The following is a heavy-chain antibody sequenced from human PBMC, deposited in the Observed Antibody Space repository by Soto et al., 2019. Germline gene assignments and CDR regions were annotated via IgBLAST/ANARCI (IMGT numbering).Heavy chain of an antibody. D-gene: IGHD2-21*02. V-gene: IGHV5-10-1*01. J-gene: IGHJ3*02. CDR2: IDPSDSFS. CDR1: GYIFTNYW. CDR3: ARPGGAVVTSTSDGFHI. Sequence: GESLKISCKGSGYIFTNYWISWVRQLPGKGLEWMGRIDPSDSFSNYSPSFEGHVTISADKSITTAYLQWSSLEASDTGMYYCARPGGAVVTSTSDGFHIWGQGTMVTVSS.